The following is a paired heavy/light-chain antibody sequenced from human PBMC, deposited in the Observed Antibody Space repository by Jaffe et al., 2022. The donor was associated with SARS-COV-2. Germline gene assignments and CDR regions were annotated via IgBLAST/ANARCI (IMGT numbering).Light chain of an antibody. V-gene: IGKV3-20*01. CDR1: QSISSDY. CDR2: AAS. Sequence: EFVLTQSPGTLSLSPGERATLSCRASQSISSDYLAWYQQKPGQAPRLLIYAASIRTTGIPDRFSGSASGTDFTLSISRLEPEDSAVYYCQQYGRSPYTFGQGTKLEIK. CDR3: QQYGRSPYT. J-gene: IGKJ2*01.
Heavy chain of an antibody. CDR2: IRADNGNT. J-gene: IGHJ6*03. CDR3: ARSAGVAASFAEYYSYMDV. D-gene: IGHD6-19*01. V-gene: IGHV1-3*01. CDR1: GYTFGAYV. Sequence: QVQLVQSGAEVKKPGASVTVSCKASGYTFGAYVIHWVRQAPGQRLEWMGWIRADNGNTKYSQKFQDRVTISRDTSTSTAYMEVTSLRSEDTAVYFCARSAGVAASFAEYYSYMDVWGKGTTVSVSS.